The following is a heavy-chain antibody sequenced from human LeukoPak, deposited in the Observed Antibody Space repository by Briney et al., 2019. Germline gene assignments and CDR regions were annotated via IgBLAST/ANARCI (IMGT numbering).Heavy chain of an antibody. J-gene: IGHJ3*02. CDR3: ARDGNSASYYYDSIRFRPDAFDI. CDR1: GGTFSSYA. Sequence: ASVKVSCKASGGTFSSYAISWVRQAPGQGLEWMGGIIPIFGTANYAQKFQGRVMITADESTSTAYMELSSPRSEDTAVYYCARDGNSASYYYDSIRFRPDAFDIWGQGTMVTVSS. CDR2: IIPIFGTA. V-gene: IGHV1-69*13. D-gene: IGHD3-22*01.